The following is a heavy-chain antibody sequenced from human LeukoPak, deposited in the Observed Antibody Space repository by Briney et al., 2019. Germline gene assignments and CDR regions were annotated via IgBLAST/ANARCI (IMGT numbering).Heavy chain of an antibody. D-gene: IGHD3-22*01. CDR3: ARGSITMIVVVRDAFDI. J-gene: IGHJ3*02. CDR1: GFTFSSYD. V-gene: IGHV3-13*01. CDR2: ICTAGDT. Sequence: GGSLRLSCAASGFTFSSYDMHWVRQAPGKGLEWVSAICTAGDTYYPGSVKGRFTISRENAKNSLYLQMNSLRPGDTAVYYCARGSITMIVVVRDAFDIWGQGTMVTVSS.